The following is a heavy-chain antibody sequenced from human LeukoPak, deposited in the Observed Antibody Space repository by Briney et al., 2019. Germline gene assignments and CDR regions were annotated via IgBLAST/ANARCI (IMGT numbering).Heavy chain of an antibody. CDR1: GFTVSSSF. J-gene: IGHJ4*02. V-gene: IGHV3-53*01. CDR3: AREVISTPSYFDY. CDR2: IHRDDKT. Sequence: GGSLRLSCAASGFTVSSSFIYWVRRAPGKGLEWVSFIHRDDKTYYADSVKGRFTMSRDSSKSTPYLQMNSLGADDTAVYYCAREVISTPSYFDYWGQGILVTVSS. D-gene: IGHD2-2*01.